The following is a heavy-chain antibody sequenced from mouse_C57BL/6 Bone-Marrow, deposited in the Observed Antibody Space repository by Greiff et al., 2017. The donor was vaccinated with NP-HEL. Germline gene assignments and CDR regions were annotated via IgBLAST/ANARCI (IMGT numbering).Heavy chain of an antibody. D-gene: IGHD2-2*01. CDR1: GYSFTSYY. Sequence: QVQLQQSGPELVKPGASVKISCKASGYSFTSYYIHWVKQRPGQGLEWIGWIYPGSGNTKYNEKFKGKATLTADTSSSTAYMQLSSLTSEDSAVYYCAKSTMVKEVYAMDYWGQGTSVTVSS. CDR3: AKSTMVKEVYAMDY. CDR2: IYPGSGNT. J-gene: IGHJ4*01. V-gene: IGHV1-66*01.